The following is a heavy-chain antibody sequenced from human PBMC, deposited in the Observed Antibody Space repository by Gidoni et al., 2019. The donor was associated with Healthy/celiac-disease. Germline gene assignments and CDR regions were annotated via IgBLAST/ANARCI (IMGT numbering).Heavy chain of an antibody. J-gene: IGHJ4*02. V-gene: IGHV3-23*01. CDR1: GFTFSSYA. CDR3: AKDREGYGGKRVTFDY. CDR2: ISGSGGST. D-gene: IGHD4-17*01. Sequence: EVQLLESGGGLVQPGGSLRLSCAASGFTFSSYAMSWVRQAPGKGLEWVSAISGSGGSTYYADSVKGRFTISRDNSKNTLYLQMNSLRAEDTAVYYCAKDREGYGGKRVTFDYWGQGTLVTVSS.